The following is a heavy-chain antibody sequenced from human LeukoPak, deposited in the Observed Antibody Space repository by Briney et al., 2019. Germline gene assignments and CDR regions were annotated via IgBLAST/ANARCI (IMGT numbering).Heavy chain of an antibody. CDR3: ARTPADWYSSSHFDY. CDR2: IYYSGST. J-gene: IGHJ4*02. D-gene: IGHD6-13*01. V-gene: IGHV4-59*01. Sequence: SETLSLTCTVSGGSISSYYWSWIRQPPGKELEWIGYIYYSGSTNYNPSLKSRVTISVDTSKNQFSLKLSSVTAADTAVYYCARTPADWYSSSHFDYWGQGTLVTVSS. CDR1: GGSISSYY.